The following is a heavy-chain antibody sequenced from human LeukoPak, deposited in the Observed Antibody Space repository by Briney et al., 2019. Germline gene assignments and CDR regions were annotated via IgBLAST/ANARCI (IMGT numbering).Heavy chain of an antibody. D-gene: IGHD2-21*02. J-gene: IGHJ6*02. V-gene: IGHV4-59*08. CDR3: ARQVTPLYGMDV. Sequence: PSETLSLTCTVSGGSISSYYWSWIRQPPGKGLEWIGYIYYSGSTNYNPSLKSRVTISVDTPKNQFSLKLSSVTAADTAVYYCARQVTPLYGMDVWGQGTTVTVSS. CDR1: GGSISSYY. CDR2: IYYSGST.